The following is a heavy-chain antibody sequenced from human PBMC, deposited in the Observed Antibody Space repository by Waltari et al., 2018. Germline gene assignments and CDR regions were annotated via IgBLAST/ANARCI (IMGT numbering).Heavy chain of an antibody. Sequence: EVQLVESGGGLVQPGGSLRLSCAVYGFPLSNYWMGWVRQAPGKGLEWVAGIKEDGSRKDYVDSVKGRFTISRDNAKSTLYLQMNSLRAEDTAVFYCVRNRGWQQFDFWGQGTLVTVSS. CDR2: IKEDGSRK. CDR1: GFPLSNYW. J-gene: IGHJ4*02. D-gene: IGHD2-15*01. V-gene: IGHV3-7*01. CDR3: VRNRGWQQFDF.